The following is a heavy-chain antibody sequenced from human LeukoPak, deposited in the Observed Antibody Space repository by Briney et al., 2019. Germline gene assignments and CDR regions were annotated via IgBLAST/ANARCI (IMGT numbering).Heavy chain of an antibody. D-gene: IGHD3-3*01. CDR3: ARDFWGAYRVDYFDY. CDR2: IKQDGSET. CDR1: GFTFSNYW. V-gene: IGHV3-7*01. Sequence: GGSLRLSCAASGFTFSNYWMSWVRRAPGKGLEWVANIKQDGSETYYVDSVRGRFTISRDNAKKSLYLQMNSLRAEDTAVYYCARDFWGAYRVDYFDYWGQGTLVTASS. J-gene: IGHJ4*02.